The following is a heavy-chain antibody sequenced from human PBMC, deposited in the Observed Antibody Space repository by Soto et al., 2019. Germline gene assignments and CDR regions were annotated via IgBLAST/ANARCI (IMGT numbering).Heavy chain of an antibody. CDR2: IRSEANGGTT. CDR1: GFTFGSYA. D-gene: IGHD3-22*01. V-gene: IGHV3-49*04. Sequence: PGGSLRLSCTGSGFTFGSYALSWVRQAPGKGLEWVGVIRSEANGGTTDYAASVKGRITISRGDSKSITYMEINSLQTEDTAVYYCTRYYYESSGYYVYWGQGALVTVSS. CDR3: TRYYYESSGYYVY. J-gene: IGHJ4*02.